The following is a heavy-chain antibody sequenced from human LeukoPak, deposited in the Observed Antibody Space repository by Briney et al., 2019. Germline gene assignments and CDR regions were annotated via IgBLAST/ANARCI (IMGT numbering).Heavy chain of an antibody. J-gene: IGHJ4*02. CDR3: ARENSGSYYQFDC. CDR2: ITSSSRYI. CDR1: GFTFSDYT. V-gene: IGHV3-21*01. Sequence: GGSLRLSCAASGFTFSDYTMNWVRQAPGKGLEWVSCITSSSRYIYYADSVKGRFTISRDNAKNSLYLQMNSLRPEDTAVYYCARENSGSYYQFDCWGQGTLVTVSS. D-gene: IGHD1-26*01.